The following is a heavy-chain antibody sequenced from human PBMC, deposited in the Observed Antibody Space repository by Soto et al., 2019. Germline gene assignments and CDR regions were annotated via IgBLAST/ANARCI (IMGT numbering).Heavy chain of an antibody. V-gene: IGHV1-2*04. Sequence: QVQLVQSGAEVKKPGASVKVSCKASGYTFTGYYMHWVRQAPGQGLEWMGWINPNSGGTNYAQKFQGWVTMNRDTSISTAYMELSRLRSDDTAVYYCAREMGTTTVYYCMDVWGKGTTVTVSS. D-gene: IGHD1-1*01. J-gene: IGHJ6*04. CDR1: GYTFTGYY. CDR2: INPNSGGT. CDR3: AREMGTTTVYYCMDV.